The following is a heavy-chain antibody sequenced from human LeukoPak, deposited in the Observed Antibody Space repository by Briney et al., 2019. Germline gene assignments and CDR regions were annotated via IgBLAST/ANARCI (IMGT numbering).Heavy chain of an antibody. D-gene: IGHD1-14*01. V-gene: IGHV3-7*01. CDR1: GFIFSSYW. CDR3: AKPTRSAANDY. CDR2: IKQDGSEK. Sequence: GGSLTLSCVASGFIFSSYWMSWVRQAPGKGLEWLGNIKQDGSEKYYVGSVKGRLTISRDNAKNSLYLQRNRLRAGDTAVYYCAKPTRSAANDYWGQGTLVTVSS. J-gene: IGHJ4*02.